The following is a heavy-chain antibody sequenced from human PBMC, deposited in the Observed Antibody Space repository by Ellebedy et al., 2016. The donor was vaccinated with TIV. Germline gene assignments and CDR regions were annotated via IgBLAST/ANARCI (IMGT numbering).Heavy chain of an antibody. V-gene: IGHV3-11*01. Sequence: PGGSLRLSCAASGFTFSNYYMNWIRQAPGKGLEWVSFISSSGNSIYYAHSVKGRFTISRDNAKNSLYLQMNSLRADDTAVYYCARGVWFDPWGQGTLVTVSS. CDR3: ARGVWFDP. CDR2: ISSSGNSI. CDR1: GFTFSNYY. J-gene: IGHJ5*02.